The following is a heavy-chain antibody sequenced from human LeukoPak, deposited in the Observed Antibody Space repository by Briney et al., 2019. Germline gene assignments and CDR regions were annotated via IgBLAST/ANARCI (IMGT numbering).Heavy chain of an antibody. CDR2: IYYSGST. V-gene: IGHV4-61*01. J-gene: IGHJ6*02. CDR3: ARDKGASGSSGYYYGRRWEYYYYGMDV. CDR1: GGSITTSSYY. Sequence: SETLSLTCTVSGGSITTSSYYWSWIRQPPGKGLEWIGYIYYSGSTNYNPSLKSRVTISVDTSKNQFSLKLSSVTAADTAVYYCARDKGASGSSGYYYGRRWEYYYYGMDVWGQGTTVTVSS. D-gene: IGHD3-22*01.